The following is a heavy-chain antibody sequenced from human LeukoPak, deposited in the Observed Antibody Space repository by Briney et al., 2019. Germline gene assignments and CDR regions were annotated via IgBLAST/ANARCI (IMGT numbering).Heavy chain of an antibody. V-gene: IGHV1-24*01. CDR2: FDPKDGET. J-gene: IGHJ4*02. CDR1: GYTLTELS. D-gene: IGHD3/OR15-3a*01. Sequence: GASVKVSCKVSGYTLTELSMHWVRQAPGKGLEWKGGFDPKDGETIYAQKFQGRVTMTEDTSTDTAYMELSSLRSEDTAVYYCARRKARDLILDYWGQGTLVTVSS. CDR3: ARRKARDLILDY.